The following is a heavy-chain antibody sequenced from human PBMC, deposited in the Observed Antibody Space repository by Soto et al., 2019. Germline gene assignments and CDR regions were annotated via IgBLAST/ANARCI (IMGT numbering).Heavy chain of an antibody. Sequence: SDTLSLTCTFSVGSISSGSYHCSWIRQHPGKGLEWIGNIYYSGSSYYNPSLKSRATISIDTSKDQFSLRLGSVTAADTAVYYCAREEGSRYYF. V-gene: IGHV4-31*03. CDR2: IYYSGSS. D-gene: IGHD6-13*01. J-gene: IGHJ1*01. CDR1: VGSISSGSYH. CDR3: AREEGSRYYF.